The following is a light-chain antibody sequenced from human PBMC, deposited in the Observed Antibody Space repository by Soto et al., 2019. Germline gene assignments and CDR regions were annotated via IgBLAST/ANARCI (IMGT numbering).Light chain of an antibody. V-gene: IGKV1-16*02. CDR1: QAISHY. J-gene: IGKJ2*01. CDR3: QQYDSYPYT. Sequence: DIQLTQSPSSLSASVGDRVTITCRASQAISHYLAWFQQKPGKPPKSLIFATSNLQTGVPSKFSGSGSGTDFTLTISSLQPEDFATYYCQQYDSYPYTFGQGDQGGYQT. CDR2: ATS.